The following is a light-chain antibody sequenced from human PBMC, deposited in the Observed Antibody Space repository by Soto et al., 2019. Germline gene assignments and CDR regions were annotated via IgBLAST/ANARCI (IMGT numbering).Light chain of an antibody. Sequence: EIVMTQSPATLSVSPGERATLSCRASQSVSSNLAWYQQKPGQAPRLLIYGASTRATGIPARFSGSGSGTXXXXXISXXXSEDFAVYYCQQYNNWPPLTFGGGTKVEIK. CDR1: QSVSSN. CDR2: GAS. V-gene: IGKV3-15*01. CDR3: QQYNNWPPLT. J-gene: IGKJ4*01.